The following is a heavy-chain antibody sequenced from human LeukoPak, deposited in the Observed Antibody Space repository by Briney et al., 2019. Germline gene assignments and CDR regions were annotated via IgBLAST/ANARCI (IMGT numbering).Heavy chain of an antibody. V-gene: IGHV3-30*01. CDR1: GLTLSTCN. D-gene: IGHD6-19*01. CDR2: VSKDGTNK. Sequence: SGGSLRLPCEASGLTLSTCNLPWVRKAPGKALPWVAVVSKDGTNKFYADSVRGRFTISRGNSKNTLYLQMNSLRGEDTAVYYCARRPPSMAGLDYWGQGTLVTVSS. CDR3: ARRPPSMAGLDY. J-gene: IGHJ4*02.